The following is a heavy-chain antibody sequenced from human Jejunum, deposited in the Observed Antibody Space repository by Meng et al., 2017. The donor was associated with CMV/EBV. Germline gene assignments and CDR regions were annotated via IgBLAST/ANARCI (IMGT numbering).Heavy chain of an antibody. J-gene: IGHJ3*02. CDR1: SNYW. V-gene: IGHV3-7*01. CDR3: ARNYPRNCASINCPGAYDI. D-gene: IGHD2-2*01. Sequence: SNYWLTLVRQLPGKGLEWVANINFDGSVEYYVESVRGRFTIARDNAKNSLSLQMNSLRAEDTAVYYCARNYPRNCASINCPGAYDIWGQGTVVTVSS. CDR2: INFDGSVE.